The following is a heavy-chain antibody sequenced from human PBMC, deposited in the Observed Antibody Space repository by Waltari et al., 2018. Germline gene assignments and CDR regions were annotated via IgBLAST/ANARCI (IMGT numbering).Heavy chain of an antibody. Sequence: EVQLVESGGGLVQPGGSLRLSCGASGFTFNRYWMSWVRQTPGKGLAWVANINYDGSQSYYVDSVKGRFTVSRDNAKNSVYLQMNSLRVEETAVYYCAKSRGFEYWGQGTLITVSS. D-gene: IGHD2-2*01. CDR3: AKSRGFEY. J-gene: IGHJ4*02. V-gene: IGHV3-7*01. CDR2: INYDGSQS. CDR1: GFTFNRYW.